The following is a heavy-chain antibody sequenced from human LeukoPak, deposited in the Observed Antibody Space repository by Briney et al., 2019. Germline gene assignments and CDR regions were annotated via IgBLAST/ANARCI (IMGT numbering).Heavy chain of an antibody. J-gene: IGHJ5*02. CDR2: ISGSGGST. CDR1: GFTFSSYA. D-gene: IGHD3-10*01. CDR3: AKNPTRSYYYGSGSYPKGPNWFDP. V-gene: IGHV3-23*01. Sequence: GGSLRLSCAASGFTFSSYAMSWVRQAPGKGLEWVSAISGSGGSTYYADSVKGRFTISRDNSKNTLYLQMNSLRAEDTAVYYCAKNPTRSYYYGSGSYPKGPNWFDPWGQGTLVTVSS.